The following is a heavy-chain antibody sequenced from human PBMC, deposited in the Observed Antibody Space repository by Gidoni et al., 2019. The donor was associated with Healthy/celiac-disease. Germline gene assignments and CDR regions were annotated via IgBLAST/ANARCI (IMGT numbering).Heavy chain of an antibody. V-gene: IGHV4-59*01. CDR3: ARGPTTVTVFDY. CDR1: GGSISSYY. CDR2: IYYSGST. Sequence: QVQLQESGPGLVKPSETLSLTCTVSGGSISSYYWSWSRQPPGKGLEGIGYIYYSGSTNYNPSLKSRVTISVDTSKNQFSLKLSSVTAADTAVYYCARGPTTVTVFDYWGQGTLVTVSS. J-gene: IGHJ4*02. D-gene: IGHD4-17*01.